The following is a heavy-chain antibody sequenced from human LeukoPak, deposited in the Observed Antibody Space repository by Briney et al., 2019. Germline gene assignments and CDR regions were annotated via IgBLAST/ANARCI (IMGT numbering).Heavy chain of an antibody. D-gene: IGHD6-6*01. Sequence: ASVTVSCKASGYTFTSYAMNWVRQAPGQGLEWMGWINTNTGNPTYAQGFTGRFVFSLDTSVSTAYLQISSLKAEDTAVYYCARAPWQLLQDAFDIWGQGTMVTVSS. CDR3: ARAPWQLLQDAFDI. CDR1: GYTFTSYA. V-gene: IGHV7-4-1*02. CDR2: INTNTGNP. J-gene: IGHJ3*02.